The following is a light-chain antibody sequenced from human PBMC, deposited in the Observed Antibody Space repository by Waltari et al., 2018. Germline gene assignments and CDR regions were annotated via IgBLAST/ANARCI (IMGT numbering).Light chain of an antibody. CDR2: ATS. V-gene: IGKV1-12*01. Sequence: TCRASQDIRNWLAWYQQKPGKAPNLLIDATSSVQTGVPSRVSGSGSGTEFTLTISSLQPEDFATYYCQQANSFPITFGPGTKVDIK. J-gene: IGKJ3*01. CDR3: QQANSFPIT. CDR1: QDIRNW.